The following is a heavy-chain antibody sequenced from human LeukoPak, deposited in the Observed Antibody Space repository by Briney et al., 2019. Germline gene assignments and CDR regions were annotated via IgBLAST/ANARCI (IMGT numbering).Heavy chain of an antibody. CDR2: INHSGST. V-gene: IGHV4-30-2*01. J-gene: IGHJ4*02. CDR3: ARELGRYSYSTFDY. Sequence: SQTLSLTCTVSGGSISSGGYYWSWIRQPPGKGLEWIGEINHSGSTNYNPSLKSRVTISVDTSKNQFSLKLSSVTAADTAVYYCARELGRYSYSTFDYWGQGTLVTVSS. D-gene: IGHD5-18*01. CDR1: GGSISSGGYY.